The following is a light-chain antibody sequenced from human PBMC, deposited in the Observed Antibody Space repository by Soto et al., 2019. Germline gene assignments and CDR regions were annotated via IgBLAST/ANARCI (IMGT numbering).Light chain of an antibody. Sequence: IVLTQSPGTLSLSPGDRATLSCRASQSVDSNFLAWYQQKPGQAPSLLIYGASSRDTDIPDTFSGSGSGTDFTLTISRLEPEDFAVYYCQQYGTSPWTFGQGTKVEIK. J-gene: IGKJ1*01. CDR3: QQYGTSPWT. CDR1: QSVDSNF. CDR2: GAS. V-gene: IGKV3-20*01.